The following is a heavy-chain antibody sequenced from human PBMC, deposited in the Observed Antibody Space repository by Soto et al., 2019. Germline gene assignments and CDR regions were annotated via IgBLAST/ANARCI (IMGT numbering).Heavy chain of an antibody. CDR3: ARGLRSLRYVDWSNLGYYFDY. D-gene: IGHD3-9*01. Sequence: GASVKVSCKASGYTFTSYDINWVRQATGQGLEWMGWMNPNSGNTGYAQKFQGRVTMTRNTSISTAYMELSSLRSEDTAVYYCARGLRSLRYVDWSNLGYYFDYWG. CDR1: GYTFTSYD. J-gene: IGHJ4*01. CDR2: MNPNSGNT. V-gene: IGHV1-8*01.